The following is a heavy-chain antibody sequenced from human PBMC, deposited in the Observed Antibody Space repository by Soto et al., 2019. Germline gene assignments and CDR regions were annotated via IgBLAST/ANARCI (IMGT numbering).Heavy chain of an antibody. CDR1: GFTFSSYA. CDR2: ISYDVSNK. CDR3: ARGGRISVAGNYYGMDA. D-gene: IGHD6-19*01. V-gene: IGHV3-30-3*01. Sequence: PGGSLRLSCAASGFTFSSYAMHWVRQAPGKGLEGVAVISYDVSNKYYADSVKGRFTISRDNSKNTLYLQMNSLRAEDTAVYYSARGGRISVAGNYYGMDAWGQGTTVTVSS. J-gene: IGHJ6*02.